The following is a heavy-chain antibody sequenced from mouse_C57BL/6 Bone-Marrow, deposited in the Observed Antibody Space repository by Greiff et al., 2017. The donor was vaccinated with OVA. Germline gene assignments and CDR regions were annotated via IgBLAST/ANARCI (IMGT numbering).Heavy chain of an antibody. J-gene: IGHJ3*01. CDR3: AREGDWDEGGFAY. Sequence: QVQLQQPGAELVKPGASVKMSCKASGYTFTSYWITWVKQRPGQGLEWIGDIYPGSGSTNYNEKFKSKATLTVDTSSSTAYMQLSSLTSEDSAVYYCAREGDWDEGGFAYWGQGTLVTVSA. CDR1: GYTFTSYW. CDR2: IYPGSGST. V-gene: IGHV1-55*01. D-gene: IGHD4-1*01.